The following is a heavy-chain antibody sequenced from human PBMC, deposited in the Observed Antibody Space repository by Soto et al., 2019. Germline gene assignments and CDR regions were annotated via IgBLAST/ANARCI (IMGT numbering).Heavy chain of an antibody. V-gene: IGHV3-74*01. J-gene: IGHJ4*02. D-gene: IGHD3-22*01. CDR2: INSDGSST. CDR3: ARYDGRNYYDSSGFH. Sequence: GGSLRLSCAASGFTFSSYWMHWFRQAPGKGLVWVSRINSDGSSTSYADSVKGRFTISRDNAKNTLYLQMNSLRAEDTAVYYCARYDGRNYYDSSGFHWGQGTLVTVSS. CDR1: GFTFSSYW.